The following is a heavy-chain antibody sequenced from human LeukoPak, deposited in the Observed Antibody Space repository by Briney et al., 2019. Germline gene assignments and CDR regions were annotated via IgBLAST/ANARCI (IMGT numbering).Heavy chain of an antibody. CDR2: ISDSGGST. Sequence: PGGSLRLSCAVSGITLSNYGMSWVRQAPGRGLEWVAGISDSGGSTKYADSVKGRFTIARDNRKNTLYLQMNSLRDEDTAVYFCAKRGVVIRVILVGFHKEAYYFESWGQGALVTVSS. D-gene: IGHD3/OR15-3a*01. CDR1: GITLSNYG. V-gene: IGHV3-23*01. J-gene: IGHJ4*02. CDR3: AKRGVVIRVILVGFHKEAYYFES.